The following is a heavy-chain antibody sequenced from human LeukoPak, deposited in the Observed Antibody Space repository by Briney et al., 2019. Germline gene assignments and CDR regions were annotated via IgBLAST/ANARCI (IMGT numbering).Heavy chain of an antibody. D-gene: IGHD5-24*01. CDR1: GFTFSSYS. Sequence: PGGSLRLSCAASGFTFSSYSMNWVRQAPGKGLEWVSSISSSSSYIYYADSVKGRFTISRDNAKNSLYLQMNSLRAEDTAVYYCARAEMATTLALFDYWGPGTLVTVSS. J-gene: IGHJ4*02. V-gene: IGHV3-21*01. CDR2: ISSSSSYI. CDR3: ARAEMATTLALFDY.